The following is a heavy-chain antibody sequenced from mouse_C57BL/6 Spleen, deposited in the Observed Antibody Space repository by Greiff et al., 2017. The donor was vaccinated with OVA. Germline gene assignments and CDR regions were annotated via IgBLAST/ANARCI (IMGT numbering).Heavy chain of an antibody. D-gene: IGHD1-1*01. CDR3: ARPYYGSSYGYAMDY. Sequence: VQLQQSGPELVKPGASVKIPCKASGYTFTDYNMDWVKQSHGKSLEWIGDINPNNGGTIYNQKFKGKATLTVDKSSSTAYMELRSLTSEDTAVYYCARPYYGSSYGYAMDYWGQGTSVTVSS. CDR1: GYTFTDYN. CDR2: INPNNGGT. V-gene: IGHV1-18*01. J-gene: IGHJ4*01.